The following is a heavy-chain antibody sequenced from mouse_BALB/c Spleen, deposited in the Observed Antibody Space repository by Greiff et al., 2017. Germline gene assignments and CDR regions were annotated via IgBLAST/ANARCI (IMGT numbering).Heavy chain of an antibody. Sequence: DVQLQESGPGLVKPSQSLSLTCTVTGYSITSDYAWNWIRQFPGNKLEWMGYISYSGSTSYNPSLKSRISITRDTSKNQFFLQLNSVTTEDTATYYCAREGTGFDYWGQGTTLTVSS. CDR3: AREGTGFDY. V-gene: IGHV3-2*02. CDR2: ISYSGST. J-gene: IGHJ2*01. D-gene: IGHD3-3*01. CDR1: GYSITSDYA.